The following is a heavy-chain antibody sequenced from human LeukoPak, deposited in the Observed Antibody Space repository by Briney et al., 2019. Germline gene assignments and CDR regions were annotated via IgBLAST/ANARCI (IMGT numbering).Heavy chain of an antibody. CDR2: ISRSNGYI. J-gene: IGHJ4*02. V-gene: IGHV3-21*01. CDR1: GGTFNSYS. CDR3: AKSTLSTYYCDS. D-gene: IGHD3-16*01. Sequence: GGSLRLSCAASGGTFNSYSMNWVRQAPGKGLEWVSSISRSNGYIFYADSVKGRFTISRDNAKNSLYLQMNSLRAEDTAIYYCAKSTLSTYYCDSWGQGTLVTVSS.